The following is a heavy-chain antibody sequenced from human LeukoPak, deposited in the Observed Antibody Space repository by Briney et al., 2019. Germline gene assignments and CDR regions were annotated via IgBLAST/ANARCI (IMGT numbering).Heavy chain of an antibody. J-gene: IGHJ4*02. CDR3: AKDRGYSYFDY. CDR1: GFTFSSYG. CDR2: ISCDGSNK. Sequence: GGSLRLSCAASGFTFSSYGMHWVRRAPGKGLEWVAVISCDGSNKYYADSVKGRFTISRDNSKNTLYLQMHSLRAEDTAVYYCAKDRGYSYFDYWGQGTLVTVSS. V-gene: IGHV3-30*18. D-gene: IGHD5-18*01.